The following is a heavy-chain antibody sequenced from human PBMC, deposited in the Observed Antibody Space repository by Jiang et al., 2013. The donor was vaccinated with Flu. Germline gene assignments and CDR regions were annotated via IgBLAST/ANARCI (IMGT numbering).Heavy chain of an antibody. V-gene: IGHV1-69*04. Sequence: ILGIANYAQKFQGRVTITADKSTSTAYMELSSLRSEDTAVYYCARGDKIFSDAPILTGSLDYWGQGTLVTVSS. J-gene: IGHJ4*02. D-gene: IGHD3-9*01. CDR2: ILGIA. CDR3: ARGDKIFSDAPILTGSLDY.